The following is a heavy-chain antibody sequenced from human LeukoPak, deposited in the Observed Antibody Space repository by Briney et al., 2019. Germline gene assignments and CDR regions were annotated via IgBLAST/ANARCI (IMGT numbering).Heavy chain of an antibody. D-gene: IGHD2-15*01. V-gene: IGHV1-46*01. J-gene: IGHJ5*02. CDR2: INPSGGST. CDR3: ARDGILCSGGSCYSGWFDP. Sequence: ASVTVSCKASGYTFTSYYMHWVRQAPGQGLEWMGIINPSGGSTSYAQKFQGRVTMTRDTSTSTVYMELSSLRSEDTAVYYCARDGILCSGGSCYSGWFDPWGQGTLVTVSS. CDR1: GYTFTSYY.